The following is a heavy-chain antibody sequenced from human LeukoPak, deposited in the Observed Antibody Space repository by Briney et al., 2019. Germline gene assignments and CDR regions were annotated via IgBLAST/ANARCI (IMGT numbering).Heavy chain of an antibody. CDR3: ARVYYYGMDV. CDR2: ISSSGSTI. J-gene: IGHJ6*02. V-gene: IGHV3-48*03. CDR1: GFTFSSYE. Sequence: SGGSLRLSCAASGFTFSSYEKNWVRQAPGKGLEWVSYISSSGSTIYYADSVKGRFTISRDNAKNSLYLQMNSLGAEDTAVYYCARVYYYGMDVWGQGTTVTVSS.